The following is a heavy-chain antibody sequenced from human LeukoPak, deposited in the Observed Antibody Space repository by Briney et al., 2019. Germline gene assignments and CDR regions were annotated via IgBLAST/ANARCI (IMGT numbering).Heavy chain of an antibody. Sequence: GASVKVSCKASGDTFSNYAISWVRQAPGQGLEWMGGIIPIFGTTTYAQKFQGRVTMTADESTNTVYMEVSSLRSEDTAMYYCGKGSYGYIDSWGQGTLVTVSS. D-gene: IGHD3-16*01. V-gene: IGHV1-69*13. CDR2: IIPIFGTT. J-gene: IGHJ4*02. CDR3: GKGSYGYIDS. CDR1: GDTFSNYA.